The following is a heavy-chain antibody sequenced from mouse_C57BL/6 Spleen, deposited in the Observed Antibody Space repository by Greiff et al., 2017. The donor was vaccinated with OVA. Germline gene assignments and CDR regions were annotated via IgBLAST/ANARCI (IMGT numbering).Heavy chain of an antibody. J-gene: IGHJ4*01. Sequence: QVQLKQPGAELVRPGSSVKLSCKASGYTFTSYWMHWVKQRPIQGLEWIGNIDPSDSETHYNQKFKDKATLTVDKSSSTAYMQLSSLTSEDSAVYYCARGTGTAMDYWGQGTSVTVSS. V-gene: IGHV1-52*01. CDR2: IDPSDSET. D-gene: IGHD4-1*01. CDR3: ARGTGTAMDY. CDR1: GYTFTSYW.